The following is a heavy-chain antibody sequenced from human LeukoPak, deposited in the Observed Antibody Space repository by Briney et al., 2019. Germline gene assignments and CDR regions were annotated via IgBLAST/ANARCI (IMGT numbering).Heavy chain of an antibody. CDR3: ARVPSRQLVRGDY. V-gene: IGHV5-10-1*01. Sequence: GESLRISCKASGYSFTTYWISWVRQMPGKGLEWMGRIDPSDSYTNYSPSFQGHVTISLDKSISTAYLQWSSLKASDTAMYYCARVPSRQLVRGDYWGQGTLVTVSS. CDR2: IDPSDSYT. J-gene: IGHJ4*02. D-gene: IGHD6-13*01. CDR1: GYSFTTYW.